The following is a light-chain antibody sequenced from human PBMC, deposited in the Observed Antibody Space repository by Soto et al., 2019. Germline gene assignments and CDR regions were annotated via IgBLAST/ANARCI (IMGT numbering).Light chain of an antibody. J-gene: IGLJ1*01. CDR1: SSDVGANIF. V-gene: IGLV2-14*01. Sequence: QSALTQAASVSGSPGQSLTISCTGTSSDVGANIFVSWYQQHPGKVPKLMIYTVSSRPSGVSQRFSGSKSGNTASLTISGLQAEDEADYYCSSFTTDSTYVFGTGTKVTVL. CDR2: TVS. CDR3: SSFTTDSTYV.